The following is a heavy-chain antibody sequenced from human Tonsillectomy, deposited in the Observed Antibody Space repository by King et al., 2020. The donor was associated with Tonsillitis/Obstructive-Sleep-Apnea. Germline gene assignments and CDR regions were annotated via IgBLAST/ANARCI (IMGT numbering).Heavy chain of an antibody. CDR1: GGTFSSYA. J-gene: IGHJ4*02. Sequence: QLVQSGAEVKKPGSSVKVSCKAYGGTFSSYAISWVRQAPGQGLEWMGGIIPIFGTANYAQKFQGRVTITADESASTAYMELSSLSSEDTAVYYCAREDRDTPMVPFDYWGQGTLVTVSS. CDR2: IIPIFGTA. CDR3: AREDRDTPMVPFDY. D-gene: IGHD5-18*01. V-gene: IGHV1-69*01.